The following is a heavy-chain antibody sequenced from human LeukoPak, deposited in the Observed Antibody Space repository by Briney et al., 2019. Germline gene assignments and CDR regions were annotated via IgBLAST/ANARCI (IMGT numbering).Heavy chain of an antibody. CDR1: GYTFTSYA. CDR2: INTNTGNP. J-gene: IGHJ5*02. CDR3: ARGTWIQLSGWFDP. V-gene: IGHV7-4-1*02. D-gene: IGHD5-18*01. Sequence: GASVKVSCKASGYTFTSYAMNWVRQAPGQGLEWMGWINTNTGNPTYAQGFTGRFVFSLDTSVSAAYLQISSLKAEDTAVYYCARGTWIQLSGWFDPWGQGTLVTVSS.